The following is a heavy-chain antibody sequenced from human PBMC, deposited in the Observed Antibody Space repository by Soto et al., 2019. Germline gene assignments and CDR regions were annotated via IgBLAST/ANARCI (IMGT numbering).Heavy chain of an antibody. J-gene: IGHJ4*02. CDR2: ISSSSGYI. CDR3: AREPIAVAGKTFDY. D-gene: IGHD6-19*01. CDR1: GFTFSSYS. Sequence: PGGSLRLSCAASGFTFSSYSMNWVRQAPGKGLEWVSSISSSSGYIYYADSVKGRFTISRDNAKNSLYLQMNSLRAEDTAVYYCAREPIAVAGKTFDYWGQGTLVTVSS. V-gene: IGHV3-21*01.